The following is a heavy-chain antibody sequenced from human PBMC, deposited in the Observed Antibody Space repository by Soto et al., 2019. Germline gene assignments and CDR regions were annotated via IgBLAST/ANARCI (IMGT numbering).Heavy chain of an antibody. CDR1: GFTFSSYG. Sequence: QVQLVESGGGVVQPGRSLRLSCAASGFTFSSYGMHWVRQAQGKGLEWVAVISYDGSNKYYADSVKGRFTISRDNSKNTPYLQMNSLRAEDTAVYYCAKEIPSSVVVVAATNPDYWGQGTLVTVSS. V-gene: IGHV3-30*18. CDR2: ISYDGSNK. J-gene: IGHJ4*02. D-gene: IGHD2-15*01. CDR3: AKEIPSSVVVVAATNPDY.